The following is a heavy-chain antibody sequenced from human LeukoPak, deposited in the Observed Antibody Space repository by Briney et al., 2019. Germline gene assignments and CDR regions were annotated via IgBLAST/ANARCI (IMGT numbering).Heavy chain of an antibody. Sequence: SGTLSLTCTVSGGSISSYYWSWIRQPPGKGLEWIGCINYSGSTNYNPSLKSRVTISVDTSKNQFSLKLSSVTAADTAVYYCARASGTFDYWGKGTLVTV. V-gene: IGHV4-59*01. CDR2: INYSGST. CDR3: ARASGTFDY. CDR1: GGSISSYY. D-gene: IGHD1-1*01. J-gene: IGHJ4*02.